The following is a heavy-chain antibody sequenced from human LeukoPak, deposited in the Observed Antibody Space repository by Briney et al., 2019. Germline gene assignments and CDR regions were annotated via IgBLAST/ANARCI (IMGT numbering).Heavy chain of an antibody. D-gene: IGHD3-3*01. CDR3: AREFWSGYCSSDF. V-gene: IGHV3-21*01. CDR1: GFTFSSYS. CDR2: ISSSSSYI. J-gene: IGHJ4*02. Sequence: SGGSLRLSCAASGFTFSSYSMNWVRQAPGKGLEWVSSISSSSSYIYYADSVKVRFTISRDNAKNSLYLQMNSLRAEDTAVYYCAREFWSGYCSSDFWGQGTLVTVSS.